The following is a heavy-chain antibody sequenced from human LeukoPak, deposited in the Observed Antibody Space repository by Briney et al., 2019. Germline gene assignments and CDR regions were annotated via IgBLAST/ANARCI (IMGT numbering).Heavy chain of an antibody. CDR2: ISAYNGNT. CDR3: ARASISLVVPAAKNWFDP. V-gene: IGHV1-18*04. Sequence: GASVRVSCKASGYTFTSYGISWVRQAPGQGLEWMGWISAYNGNTNYAQKLQDRVTMTIDTSTSTAYMELRSLRSDDTAVYYCARASISLVVPAAKNWFDPWGQGTLVTVSS. J-gene: IGHJ5*02. CDR1: GYTFTSYG. D-gene: IGHD2-2*01.